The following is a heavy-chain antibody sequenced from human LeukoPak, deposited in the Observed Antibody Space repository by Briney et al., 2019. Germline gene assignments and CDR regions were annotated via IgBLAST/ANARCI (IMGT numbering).Heavy chain of an antibody. V-gene: IGHV3-66*02. J-gene: IGHJ4*02. D-gene: IGHD1-14*01. Sequence: GGSLRLSCAASGFTVSSNYMSWVRQAPGKGLEWVSVIYSGGSTYYADSVKGRFTISRDNSKNTLHLQMNSLRAEDTAVYYCARTGPRFGVDYWGQGTLVTVSS. CDR2: IYSGGST. CDR1: GFTVSSNY. CDR3: ARTGPRFGVDY.